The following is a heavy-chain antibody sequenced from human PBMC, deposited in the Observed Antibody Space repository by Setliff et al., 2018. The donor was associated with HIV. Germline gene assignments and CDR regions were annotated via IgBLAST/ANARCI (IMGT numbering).Heavy chain of an antibody. CDR3: VKSQNPSGDYNPFDY. V-gene: IGHV3-64D*09. D-gene: IGHD4-17*01. CDR1: GFTFSSYS. J-gene: IGHJ4*02. CDR2: ISSDGGST. Sequence: GGSLRLSCAASGFTFSSYSMNWVRQAPGKGLEWVSSISSDGGSTYYADSVRGRFTISRDNSKNTLYLHMTSLRVGDTAVYYCVKSQNPSGDYNPFDYWGQGTLVTVSS.